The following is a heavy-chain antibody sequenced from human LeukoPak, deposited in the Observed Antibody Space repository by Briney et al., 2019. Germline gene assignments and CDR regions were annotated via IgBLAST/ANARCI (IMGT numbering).Heavy chain of an antibody. CDR3: AGGTKPRTYDY. CDR1: GGSFSGYY. J-gene: IGHJ4*02. D-gene: IGHD1-14*01. CDR2: INHSGST. V-gene: IGHV4-34*01. Sequence: SETLSPTCAVYGGSFSGYYWSWIRQPPGKGLEWIGEINHSGSTNYNPSLKSRVTISVDTSKNQFSLKLSSVTAADTAVYYCAGGTKPRTYDYWGQGTLVTVSS.